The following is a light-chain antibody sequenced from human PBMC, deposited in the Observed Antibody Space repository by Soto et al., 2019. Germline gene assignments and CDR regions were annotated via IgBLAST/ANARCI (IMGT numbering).Light chain of an antibody. J-gene: IGLJ2*01. CDR3: CSYAGSYTFV. CDR2: DVS. V-gene: IGLV2-11*01. CDR1: SRDVGGYNY. Sequence: QSVLTQPRSVSGSPGQSVTISCTGTSRDVGGYNYVSWYQQHPGKAPKLMIYDVSKRPSGVPDRFSGSKSGNTASLTISGLQAEDEADYYCCSYAGSYTFVFGGGTKLTVL.